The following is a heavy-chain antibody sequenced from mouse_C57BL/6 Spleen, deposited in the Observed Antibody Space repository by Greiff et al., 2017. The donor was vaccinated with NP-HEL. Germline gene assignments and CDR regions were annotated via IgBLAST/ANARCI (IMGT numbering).Heavy chain of an antibody. CDR2: IYPRSGNT. V-gene: IGHV1-81*01. Sequence: QVQLQQSGAELARPGASVKLSCKASGYTFTSYGISWVKQRTGQGLEWIGEIYPRSGNTYYNEKFKGKATLTADKSSSTAYMELRSLTSEDSAVYFCARPPLGYYGSRGHAMDYWGQGTSVTVSS. CDR3: ARPPLGYYGSRGHAMDY. J-gene: IGHJ4*01. D-gene: IGHD1-1*01. CDR1: GYTFTSYG.